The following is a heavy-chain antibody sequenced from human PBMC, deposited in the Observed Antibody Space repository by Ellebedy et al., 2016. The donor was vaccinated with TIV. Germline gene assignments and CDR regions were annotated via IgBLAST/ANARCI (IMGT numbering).Heavy chain of an antibody. V-gene: IGHV1-69*13. Sequence: SVKVSXKASGGTFSSYAISWVRQAPGQGLEWMGGIIPIFGTANYAQKFQGRVTITADESTSTAYMELSSLRSEDTAVYYCARDLLLWFGELTYFDYWGQGTLVTVSS. D-gene: IGHD3-10*01. CDR2: IIPIFGTA. J-gene: IGHJ4*02. CDR3: ARDLLLWFGELTYFDY. CDR1: GGTFSSYA.